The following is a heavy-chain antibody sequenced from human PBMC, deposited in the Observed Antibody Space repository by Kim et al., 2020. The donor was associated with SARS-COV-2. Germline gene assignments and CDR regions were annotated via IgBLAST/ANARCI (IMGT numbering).Heavy chain of an antibody. CDR2: IIPIFGTA. CDR3: GSTYCGGDCSLVWFDT. Sequence: SVKVSCKASGGTFSSYAISWVRQAPGQGLEWMGGIIPIFGTANYAQKFQGRVTITAYESTSTAYMELSSLRSGDTAVYYCGSTYCGGDCSLVWFDTWGQGNLVTVSS. CDR1: GGTFSSYA. D-gene: IGHD2-21*02. J-gene: IGHJ5*02. V-gene: IGHV1-69*13.